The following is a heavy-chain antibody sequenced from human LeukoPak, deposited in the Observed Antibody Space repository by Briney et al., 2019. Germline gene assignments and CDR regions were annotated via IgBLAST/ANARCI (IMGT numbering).Heavy chain of an antibody. D-gene: IGHD4-17*01. Sequence: GGSLRLSCAASGFTFSGSAMHWVRQAPGKGLEWVGRLRSNNNNYATAYAASVKGRFTISTDDSKNTAYLQMNSLKTEDTAVYYCTSPPTTSRSEYWGQGTLVTVSS. CDR2: LRSNNNNYAT. CDR3: TSPPTTSRSEY. V-gene: IGHV3-73*01. J-gene: IGHJ4*02. CDR1: GFTFSGSA.